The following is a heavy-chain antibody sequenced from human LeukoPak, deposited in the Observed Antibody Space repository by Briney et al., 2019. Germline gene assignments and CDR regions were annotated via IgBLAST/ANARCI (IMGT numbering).Heavy chain of an antibody. J-gene: IGHJ5*02. CDR3: ATGRVAATS. D-gene: IGHD6-13*01. CDR2: MNPNSGNT. Sequence: ASVKVSCKASGYTFTSHHINWVRQATGQGLEWMGWMNPNSGNTGYAQKFQGRVTMTRNTSISTAYMELSSLRSEDRAVYYCATGRVAATSWGQGTLVTVSS. CDR1: GYTFTSHH. V-gene: IGHV1-8*01.